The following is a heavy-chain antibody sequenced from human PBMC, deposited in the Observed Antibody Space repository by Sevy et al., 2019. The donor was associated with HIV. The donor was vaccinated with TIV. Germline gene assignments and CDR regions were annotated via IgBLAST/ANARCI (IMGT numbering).Heavy chain of an antibody. J-gene: IGHJ4*02. D-gene: IGHD5-18*01. Sequence: SETLSLTCTVSGASINPYYWSWIRQPAGKGLEWFGRIYAMGDTNNNPSLKSRVTMSVDTSKNQFSLKMNSVTAADTAVYYGARDGGYNYGQTLHFDYWGQGTLVTVSS. CDR2: IYAMGDT. V-gene: IGHV4-4*07. CDR1: GASINPYY. CDR3: ARDGGYNYGQTLHFDY.